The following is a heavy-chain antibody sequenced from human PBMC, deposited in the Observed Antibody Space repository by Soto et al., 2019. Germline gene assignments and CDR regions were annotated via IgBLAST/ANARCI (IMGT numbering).Heavy chain of an antibody. D-gene: IGHD6-19*01. Sequence: GKDSFKSQVYTFTRYGITLLRQAPGQGLEWMGWISAYNGNTNYAQKLHGRVTMTTDTSTSTAYMDLRSLTSDDTAVYDCAREWMKGNSGWFDYWGQGTLVTVSS. J-gene: IGHJ4*02. CDR2: ISAYNGNT. CDR3: AREWMKGNSGWFDY. CDR1: VYTFTRYG. V-gene: IGHV1-18*04.